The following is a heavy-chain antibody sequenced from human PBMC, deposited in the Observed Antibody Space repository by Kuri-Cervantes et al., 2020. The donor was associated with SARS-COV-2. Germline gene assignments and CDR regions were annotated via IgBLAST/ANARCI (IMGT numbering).Heavy chain of an antibody. Sequence: TLSPTCAIFGDSVSTNIGAWYWIRQSQERGLEWLGMKYYWSKWYHDYATSVESRISINPDTSKNQFSLPLKAMTPGDTAVYYCARRLWSGYSFRYYHYMDVWGKGTTVTVSS. J-gene: IGHJ6*03. D-gene: IGHD3-3*01. V-gene: IGHV6-1*01. CDR1: GDSVSTNIGA. CDR2: KYYWSKWYH. CDR3: ARRLWSGYSFRYYHYMDV.